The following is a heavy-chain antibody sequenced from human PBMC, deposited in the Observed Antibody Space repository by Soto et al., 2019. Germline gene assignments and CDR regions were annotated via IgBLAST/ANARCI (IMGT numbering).Heavy chain of an antibody. J-gene: IGHJ1*01. CDR1: GCTLTELS. CDR2: INPNSGVT. D-gene: IGHD1-1*01. V-gene: IGHV1-2*04. CDR3: ARDPTTTTGYFHH. Sequence: VKVSCKVSGCTLTELSMHWVRQAPGKGLEWMGCINPNSGVTNYAQQFQGWVTMTRDTSINTAYMELSRLKSDDTAVYYCARDPTTTTGYFHHWGQGTLVTVSS.